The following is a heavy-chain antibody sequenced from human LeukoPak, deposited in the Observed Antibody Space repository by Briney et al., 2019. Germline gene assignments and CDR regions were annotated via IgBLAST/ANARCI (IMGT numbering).Heavy chain of an antibody. D-gene: IGHD2-15*01. Sequence: GGSLRLSCAASGFTFSSYGMHWVRQAPGKGLEWVAVISYDGSNKYYADSVEGRFTISRDNSKNTLYLQMNSLRTEDTAVYYCARVRVSMGSGEDGGFDYWGQGTLVTVSS. J-gene: IGHJ4*02. CDR3: ARVRVSMGSGEDGGFDY. V-gene: IGHV3-30*03. CDR1: GFTFSSYG. CDR2: ISYDGSNK.